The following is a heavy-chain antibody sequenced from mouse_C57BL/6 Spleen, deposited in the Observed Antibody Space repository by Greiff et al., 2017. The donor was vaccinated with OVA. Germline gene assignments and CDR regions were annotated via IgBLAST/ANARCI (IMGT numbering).Heavy chain of an antibody. J-gene: IGHJ1*03. CDR3: ARSPPGNWYFDV. Sequence: QVQLQQPGAELVKPGASVKLSCKASGYTFPSYWMQWVKQRPGQGLEWIGEIDPSDSYPNYNQKFKGKATLTVDTSSSTAYMQLSSLTSEDSAVYYCARSPPGNWYFDVWGTGTTVTVSS. CDR2: IDPSDSYP. V-gene: IGHV1-50*01. CDR1: GYTFPSYW.